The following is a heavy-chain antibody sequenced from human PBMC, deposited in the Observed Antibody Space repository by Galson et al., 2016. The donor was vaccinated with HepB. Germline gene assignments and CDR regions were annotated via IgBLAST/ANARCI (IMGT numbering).Heavy chain of an antibody. CDR3: ASYYYYMDV. CDR2: IYYSGST. V-gene: IGHV4-59*01. J-gene: IGHJ6*03. CDR1: GGSISSYY. Sequence: ETLSLTCTVSGGSISSYYWSWIRQPPGKGLEWIAYIYYSGSTNYNPSLKSRVTISVDTSKNQFSLKLSSVTAADTAVYYCASYYYYMDVWGKGTLVTVSS.